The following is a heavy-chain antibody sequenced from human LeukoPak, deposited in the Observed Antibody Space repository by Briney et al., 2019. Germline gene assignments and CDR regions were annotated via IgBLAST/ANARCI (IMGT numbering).Heavy chain of an antibody. CDR2: IYIGGST. J-gene: IGHJ4*02. CDR1: GFTVSSNY. Sequence: GGSLRLSCAASGFTVSSNYMSWVRQAPGKGLEWVSGIYIGGSTYYADSVKGRFTISRDNSKNTLYLQMNSLRAEDTAVHYCARDLGKGPDYWGQGTLVTVSS. CDR3: ARDLGKGPDY. V-gene: IGHV3-53*01.